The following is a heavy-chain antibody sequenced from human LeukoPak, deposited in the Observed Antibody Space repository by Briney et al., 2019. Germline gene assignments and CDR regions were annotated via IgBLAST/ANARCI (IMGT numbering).Heavy chain of an antibody. V-gene: IGHV4-34*01. CDR1: GGSLSGAY. CDR3: ARGPVRLARPYDY. D-gene: IGHD3-9*01. J-gene: IGHJ4*02. Sequence: SETLSLTCTVQGGSLSGAYWTWIRQPPGQGQEWIGEINHTGSTNYNPSFKSRVTMSADTPKNQFSLNLTSVTAADTALYYCARGPVRLARPYDYWGQGTLVTVSS. CDR2: INHTGST.